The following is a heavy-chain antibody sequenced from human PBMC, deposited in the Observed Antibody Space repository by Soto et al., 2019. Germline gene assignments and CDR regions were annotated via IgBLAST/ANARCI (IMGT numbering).Heavy chain of an antibody. V-gene: IGHV4-30-4*01. CDR2: IYYSGST. CDR3: ARERPDGSRLDP. CDR1: GGSISSGDYY. Sequence: QVQLQESGPGLVKPSQTLSLACTVSGGSISSGDYYWSWSRQPPGKGLELIGYIYYSGSTYYNPSLKSRVTISVDTSTNQFSLKLSSVTAADTAVYYCARERPDGSRLDPWGQGTLVTVSS. D-gene: IGHD6-13*01. J-gene: IGHJ5*02.